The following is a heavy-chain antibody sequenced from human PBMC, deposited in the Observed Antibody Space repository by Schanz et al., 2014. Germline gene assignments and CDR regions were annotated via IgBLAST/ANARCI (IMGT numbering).Heavy chain of an antibody. Sequence: VQLEQSGAEVKKPGSSVKVSCKASGGTFSSFGINWVRQAPGQGLEWMGRIVPIAGITNYAQRFQGRVTITADKSSDTAYMELSSLRSEDTAVYYCASSGAGYSSSWDFDYWGPGALVTVSS. D-gene: IGHD6-13*01. CDR2: IVPIAGIT. CDR3: ASSGAGYSSSWDFDY. J-gene: IGHJ4*02. CDR1: GGTFSSFG. V-gene: IGHV1-69*02.